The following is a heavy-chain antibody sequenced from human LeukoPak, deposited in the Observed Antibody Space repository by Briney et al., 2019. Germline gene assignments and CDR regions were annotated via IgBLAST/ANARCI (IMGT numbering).Heavy chain of an antibody. CDR2: IRYDGSNK. D-gene: IGHD1-1*01. J-gene: IGHJ4*02. Sequence: GGSLRLSCAASGFTFSSYGMHWVRQAPGKGLEWVAFIRYDGSNKYYADSVKGRFTISRDNSKNTLYLQMNSLRAEDTAVYYCARDEGYRLDYWGQGTLVTVSS. CDR3: ARDEGYRLDY. V-gene: IGHV3-30*02. CDR1: GFTFSSYG.